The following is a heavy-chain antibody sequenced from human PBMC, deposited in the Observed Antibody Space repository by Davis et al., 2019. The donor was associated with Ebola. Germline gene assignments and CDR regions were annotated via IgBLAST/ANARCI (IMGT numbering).Heavy chain of an antibody. Sequence: GGSLRLSCAASGFTFSSYAMHWVRQAPGKGLEYVSAISSNGGSTYYANSVKGRFTISRDNSKNTLYLQMGSLRAEDMAVYYCARAWGPKGFYYYYGMDVWGQGTTVTVSS. D-gene: IGHD3-16*01. V-gene: IGHV3-64*01. J-gene: IGHJ6*02. CDR1: GFTFSSYA. CDR2: ISSNGGST. CDR3: ARAWGPKGFYYYYGMDV.